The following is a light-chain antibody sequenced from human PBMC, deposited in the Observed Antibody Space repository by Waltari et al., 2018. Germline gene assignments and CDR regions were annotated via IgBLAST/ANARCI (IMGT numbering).Light chain of an antibody. V-gene: IGKV1-5*03. CDR3: QQYDSYPWT. J-gene: IGKJ1*01. Sequence: DIQMTQSPSTLSASVGDRVTIICRASQSIRSWLAWYQQKPGQAPKILIYKASSLESGVPSRFSGSGSGTEFTLTISSLQPDDFAAYYCQQYDSYPWTFGQGTKVEIK. CDR1: QSIRSW. CDR2: KAS.